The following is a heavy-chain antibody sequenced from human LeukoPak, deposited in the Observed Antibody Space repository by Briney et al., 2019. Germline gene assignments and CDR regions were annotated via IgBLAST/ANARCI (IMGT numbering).Heavy chain of an antibody. CDR3: ARHGSGSYRNPKNYFDY. J-gene: IGHJ4*02. CDR1: GGSISSYY. CDR2: IYYSGST. D-gene: IGHD3-10*01. Sequence: SETLSLTCTVSGGSISSYYWSWIRQPPGKGPEWIGYIYYSGSTNYNPSLKSRVTISVDTSKNQFSLKLSSVTAADTAVYYCARHGSGSYRNPKNYFDYWGQGTLVTVSS. V-gene: IGHV4-59*08.